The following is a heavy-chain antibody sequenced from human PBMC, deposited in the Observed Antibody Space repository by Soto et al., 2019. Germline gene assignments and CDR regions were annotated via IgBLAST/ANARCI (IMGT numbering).Heavy chain of an antibody. V-gene: IGHV3-23*01. CDR1: GFTFSNSA. CDR2: ICGNGGTT. Sequence: EVQLLESGGGLVQPGGSLRLSCAASGFTFSNSAMSWVRQAPGKGLEWVSGICGNGGTTFYADSVKGRFTISRDNSRNTLYLQMNSLPTEDTAVYYCAKVLGEGGSCYSGLIYWGQGTLVTVSS. J-gene: IGHJ4*02. CDR3: AKVLGEGGSCYSGLIY. D-gene: IGHD2-15*01.